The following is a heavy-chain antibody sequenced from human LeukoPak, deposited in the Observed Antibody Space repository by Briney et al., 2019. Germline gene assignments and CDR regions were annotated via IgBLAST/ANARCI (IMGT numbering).Heavy chain of an antibody. Sequence: PGGSLRLSCVASGFTFSTYAMHWVRQAPGKGLEWVAAISYDGNNKYYADSVKGRFTISRDNSKNTLYLQMNSLRAEDTAVYYCARGWAYGSGSYYNVYWGQGTLVTVSS. V-gene: IGHV3-30-3*01. D-gene: IGHD3-10*01. CDR3: ARGWAYGSGSYYNVY. J-gene: IGHJ4*02. CDR2: ISYDGNNK. CDR1: GFTFSTYA.